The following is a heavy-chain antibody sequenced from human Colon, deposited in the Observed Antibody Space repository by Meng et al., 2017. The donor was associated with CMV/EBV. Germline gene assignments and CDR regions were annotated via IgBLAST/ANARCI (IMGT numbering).Heavy chain of an antibody. Sequence: VKVSCKASGYTFSNFYMHWVRQAPGQGLEWMGIINPSGGRTTYAQKFQGRVIMTRDTSTNTVYMELSSLRSGDTAVYYCARDSHYTGYDPLEPEPWGQGTLVTVSS. D-gene: IGHD5-12*01. J-gene: IGHJ5*02. CDR2: INPSGGRT. V-gene: IGHV1-46*01. CDR1: GYTFSNFY. CDR3: ARDSHYTGYDPLEPEP.